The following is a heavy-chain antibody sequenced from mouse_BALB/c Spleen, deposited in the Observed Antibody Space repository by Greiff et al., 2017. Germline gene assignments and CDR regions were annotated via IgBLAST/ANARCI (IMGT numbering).Heavy chain of an antibody. CDR2: ISSGGGST. J-gene: IGHJ1*01. D-gene: IGHD1-2*01. CDR3: ARQITTASNWYFDV. CDR1: GFAFSSYD. Sequence: EVKLVESGGGLVKPGGSLKLSCAASGFAFSSYDMSWVRQTPEKRLEWVAYISSGGGSTYYPDTVKGRFTISRDNAKNTLYLQMSSLKSEDTAMYYCARQITTASNWYFDVWGAGTTVTVSS. V-gene: IGHV5-12-1*01.